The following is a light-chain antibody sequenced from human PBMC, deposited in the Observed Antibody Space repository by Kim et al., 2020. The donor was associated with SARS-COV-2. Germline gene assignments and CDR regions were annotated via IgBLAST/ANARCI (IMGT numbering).Light chain of an antibody. CDR3: QQFNSYTVT. J-gene: IGKJ4*01. CDR2: DAS. Sequence: AIQLTQSPPSLSASVGDRVTITCRASQGISSALAWYQQTPGKAPKLLIYDASSLESGVPSRFSGSGSGTDFTLTISSLQPEDFAAYYCQQFNSYTVTFSGGTKVDIK. CDR1: QGISSA. V-gene: IGKV1-13*02.